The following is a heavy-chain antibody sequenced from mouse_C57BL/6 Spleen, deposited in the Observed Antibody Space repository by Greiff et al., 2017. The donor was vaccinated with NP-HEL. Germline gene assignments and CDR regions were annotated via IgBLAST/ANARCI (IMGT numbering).Heavy chain of an antibody. Sequence: QVQLQQPGAELVRPGSSVKLSCKASGYTFTSYWMDWVKQRPGQGLEWIGNIYPSDSETHYNQKFKDKATLTVDKSSSTAYMQLSSLTSEDSAVYYCARDLLRGYFDVWGTGTTVTVSS. J-gene: IGHJ1*03. CDR2: IYPSDSET. CDR3: ARDLLRGYFDV. CDR1: GYTFTSYW. V-gene: IGHV1-61*01. D-gene: IGHD1-1*01.